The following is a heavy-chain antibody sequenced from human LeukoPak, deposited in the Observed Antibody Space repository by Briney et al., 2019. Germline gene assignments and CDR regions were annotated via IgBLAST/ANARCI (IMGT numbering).Heavy chain of an antibody. CDR3: AREPLDSSGWYRGNY. J-gene: IGHJ4*02. CDR1: GYTFTGYY. V-gene: IGHV1-2*02. CDR2: INPNSGGT. Sequence: ASVKVSCKASGYTFTGYYMHWVRQAPGQGLEWMGWINPNSGGTNYAQKFQGRVTMTRDTSISTAYMELSRLRSDDTAVYYCAREPLDSSGWYRGNYWGQGTLVTVSS. D-gene: IGHD6-19*01.